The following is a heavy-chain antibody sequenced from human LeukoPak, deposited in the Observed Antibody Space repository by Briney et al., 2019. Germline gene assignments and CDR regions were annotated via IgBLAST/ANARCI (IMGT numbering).Heavy chain of an antibody. J-gene: IGHJ4*02. CDR2: IIPIFGTA. V-gene: IGHV1-69*13. CDR3: ARVGSSGYHYYFDY. CDR1: GGTFSSYA. D-gene: IGHD3-22*01. Sequence: SVKVSCKASGGTFSSYAISWVRQAPGQGLEWIGGIIPIFGTANYAQKFQGRVTITADESTSTAYMELSSLRSEDTAVYYCARVGSSGYHYYFDYWGQGTLVTVSS.